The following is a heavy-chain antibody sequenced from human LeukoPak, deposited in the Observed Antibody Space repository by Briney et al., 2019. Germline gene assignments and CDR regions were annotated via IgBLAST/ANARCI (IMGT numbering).Heavy chain of an antibody. Sequence: ASVKVSCKASGYIFSNFGINWVRQAPGQGLEWMGWISGYNGYTKYAQKLQCRVTMTTDASTSTAHMELRSLRSDDTAVYYCARVPPHRKMSYGNQNWFDTWGQGTLVTVSS. D-gene: IGHD3-16*01. CDR3: ARVPPHRKMSYGNQNWFDT. CDR1: GYIFSNFG. V-gene: IGHV1-18*01. J-gene: IGHJ5*02. CDR2: ISGYNGYT.